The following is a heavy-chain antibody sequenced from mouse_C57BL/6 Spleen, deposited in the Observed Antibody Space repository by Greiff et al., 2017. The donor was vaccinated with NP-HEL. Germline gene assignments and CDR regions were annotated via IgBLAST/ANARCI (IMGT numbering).Heavy chain of an antibody. CDR2: IWSGGST. CDR1: GFSLTSYG. J-gene: IGHJ1*03. Sequence: VHLVESGPGLVQPSQSLSITCTVSGFSLTSYGVHWVRQSPGKGLEWLGVIWSGGSTDYNAAFISRLSISKDNSKSQVFFKMNSLQADDTAIYYCARNYRLYYGRSHWYFDVWGTGTTVTVSS. CDR3: ARNYRLYYGRSHWYFDV. D-gene: IGHD1-1*01. V-gene: IGHV2-2*01.